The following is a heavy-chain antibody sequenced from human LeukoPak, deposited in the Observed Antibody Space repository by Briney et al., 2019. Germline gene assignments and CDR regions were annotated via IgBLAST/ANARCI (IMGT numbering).Heavy chain of an antibody. CDR2: VNGRGNTT. Sequence: GGSLRISCAASGFTVSNYAMNWVRQAPGKGLEWVSSVNGRGNTTYFGDSVTGRFTISRDNPKNTVYLQMNSLSAEDTAVYYCAKGPAPYCSGGSCYSPHWYFDLWGRGTLVTVSS. CDR3: AKGPAPYCSGGSCYSPHWYFDL. CDR1: GFTVSNYA. V-gene: IGHV3-23*01. D-gene: IGHD2-15*01. J-gene: IGHJ2*01.